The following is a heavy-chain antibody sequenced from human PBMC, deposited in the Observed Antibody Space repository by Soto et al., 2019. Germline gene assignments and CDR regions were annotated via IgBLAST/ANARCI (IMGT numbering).Heavy chain of an antibody. V-gene: IGHV1-18*01. CDR3: ARGRDGDY. D-gene: IGHD6-6*01. J-gene: IGHJ4*02. Sequence: QVHLVQSGAEVKKPGASVKVSCKGSGYAFTTYGITWVRQAPGQGLEWMGWISAHNGNTNYAQKLQGRVTVTRDTSTGTAYMELRCLRSDDTAVYYCARGRDGDYWGQGALVTVSS. CDR1: GYAFTTYG. CDR2: ISAHNGNT.